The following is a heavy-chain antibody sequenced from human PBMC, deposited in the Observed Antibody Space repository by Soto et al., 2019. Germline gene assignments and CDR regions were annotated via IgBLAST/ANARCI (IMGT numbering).Heavy chain of an antibody. J-gene: IGHJ6*02. CDR1: GGSISSSNW. D-gene: IGHD1-20*01. CDR2: IYHSGST. Sequence: QVQLQESGPGLVKPSGTLSVTCAVSGGSISSSNWWSWVRQLPGKGLEWIGEIYHSGSTNYNPSLKNRVTISVDKSKNQFSLKLSSVTAADTAVYYCARITRDYGMDVWGQGTTVTVSS. CDR3: ARITRDYGMDV. V-gene: IGHV4-4*02.